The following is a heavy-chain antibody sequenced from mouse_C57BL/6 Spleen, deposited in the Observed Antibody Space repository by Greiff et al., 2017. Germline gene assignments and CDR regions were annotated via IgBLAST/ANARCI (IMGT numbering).Heavy chain of an antibody. CDR2: ISSGGSYT. CDR3: ARLGTGTSARDY. D-gene: IGHD4-1*01. V-gene: IGHV5-6*01. J-gene: IGHJ4*01. CDR1: GFTFSSYG. Sequence: EVKLVESGGDLVKPGGSLKLSCAASGFTFSSYGMSWVRQTPDKRLEWVATISSGGSYTYYPDSVKGRFTISRDNAKNTLYLQMSSLKSEDTAMYYCARLGTGTSARDYWGQGTSVTVSS.